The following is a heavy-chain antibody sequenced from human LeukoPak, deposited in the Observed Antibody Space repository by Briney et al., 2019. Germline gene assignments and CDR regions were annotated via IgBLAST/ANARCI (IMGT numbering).Heavy chain of an antibody. V-gene: IGHV3-7*03. D-gene: IGHD6-19*01. J-gene: IGHJ5*01. Sequence: GGSLSPSCASSGSTFSCYRMSVVRQAPAKGLEWVAIINQDGSEKNYEDSVKDRFTISRDNAKNSLYLQMNSLRAEDTVVYYCARDRYGWYGEYNWFDSWGRGTLVTVSS. CDR3: ARDRYGWYGEYNWFDS. CDR2: INQDGSEK. CDR1: GSTFSCYR.